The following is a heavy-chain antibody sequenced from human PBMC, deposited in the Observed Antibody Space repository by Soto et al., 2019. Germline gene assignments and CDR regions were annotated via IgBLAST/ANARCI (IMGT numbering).Heavy chain of an antibody. CDR1: GFTFSSYW. Sequence: HPGGSLRLSCAASGFTFSSYWMHWVRQAPGKGLVWVSRINSDGSSTSYADSVKGRFTISRDNAKNTLYLQMNSLRAEDTAVYYCARGQPGIAVAGDYWGQGTLVTVSS. D-gene: IGHD6-19*01. J-gene: IGHJ4*02. V-gene: IGHV3-74*01. CDR3: ARGQPGIAVAGDY. CDR2: INSDGSST.